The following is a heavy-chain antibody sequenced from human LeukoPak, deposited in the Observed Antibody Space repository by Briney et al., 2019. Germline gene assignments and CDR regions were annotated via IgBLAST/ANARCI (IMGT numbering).Heavy chain of an antibody. V-gene: IGHV3-33*06. J-gene: IGHJ6*03. CDR3: AKEGDQFRRYLDA. Sequence: GRSLRLSCTASGFMFSRLGMQWVRQAPGEGLEWVAMIWHDGSVEEYADSVKGRFTISRDNSQNTLYLQMNSLRDDDTAVYYCAKEGDQFRRYLDAWGKGTTVTVSS. D-gene: IGHD3-16*01. CDR2: IWHDGSVE. CDR1: GFMFSRLG.